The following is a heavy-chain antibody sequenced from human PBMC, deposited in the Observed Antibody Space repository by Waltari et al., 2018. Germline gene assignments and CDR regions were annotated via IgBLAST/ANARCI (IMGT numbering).Heavy chain of an antibody. CDR1: GFTFSSYS. Sequence: EVQLVESGGGLVQPGRSLRLSCAASGFTFSSYSMNWVRQAPGKGLEWVSSISSSSSYIYYADSVKGRFTISRDNAKNSLYLQMNSLRSEDMAVYYCARETTAAFDYWGQGTLVTVSS. CDR2: ISSSSSYI. J-gene: IGHJ4*02. CDR3: ARETTAAFDY. V-gene: IGHV3-21*01. D-gene: IGHD2-2*01.